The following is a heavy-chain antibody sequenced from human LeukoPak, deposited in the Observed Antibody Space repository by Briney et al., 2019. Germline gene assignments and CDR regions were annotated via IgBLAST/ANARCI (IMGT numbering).Heavy chain of an antibody. J-gene: IGHJ4*02. D-gene: IGHD3-22*01. Sequence: GGSLRLSCAASGFAFSSYAMSWVRQAPGKGLEWDSAQSGSSGATYYADSVKGRFTISRDISKNTSYLQMNSLGAEDTAIYYCAKSQEHDSSGYYYSNFDYWGQGTLVTVSS. CDR1: GFAFSSYA. CDR3: AKSQEHDSSGYYYSNFDY. CDR2: QSGSSGAT. V-gene: IGHV3-23*01.